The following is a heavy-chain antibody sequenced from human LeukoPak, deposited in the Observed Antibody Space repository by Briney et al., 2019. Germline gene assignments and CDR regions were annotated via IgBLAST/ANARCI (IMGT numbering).Heavy chain of an antibody. J-gene: IGHJ6*03. CDR3: ARAGLHFYYYYYYMDV. D-gene: IGHD4-11*01. Sequence: PGGSLRLSCAASGFTFSSYEMNCVPQAPGKGREWGSYISISGRTIYYADSVKGRFTISRDNAKNSLYLQMKSLRAEDTAVYYCARAGLHFYYYYYYMDVWGKGTTVTVSS. CDR2: ISISGRTI. V-gene: IGHV3-48*03. CDR1: GFTFSSYE.